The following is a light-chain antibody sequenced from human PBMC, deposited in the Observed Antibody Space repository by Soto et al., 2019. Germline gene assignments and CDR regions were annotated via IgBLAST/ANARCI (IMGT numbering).Light chain of an antibody. CDR1: NIGFKN. V-gene: IGLV3-9*01. J-gene: IGLJ2*01. CDR3: QVWDSSTSYVV. CDR2: RNT. Sequence: SYELTQPLSVSVALGQKARITCGGNNIGFKNVHWYQQKPGQAPVLVIYRNTNRPSEIPDRLSGSNSGNTATLTISRAQAGDEADYYCQVWDSSTSYVVFGGGTKLTVL.